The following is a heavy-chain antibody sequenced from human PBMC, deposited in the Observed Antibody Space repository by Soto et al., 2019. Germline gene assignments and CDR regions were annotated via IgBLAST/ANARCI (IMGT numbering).Heavy chain of an antibody. D-gene: IGHD1-26*01. V-gene: IGHV4-59*01. J-gene: IGHJ6*02. Sequence: PSETLSLTCTVSGGSISSYYWSWIRQPPGKGLEWIGYIYYSGSTNYNPSLKIRVTISVDTSKNQFSLKLSSVTAADTAVYYCARYSWSSSTNYYYGMDVWGQGTTVTVSS. CDR2: IYYSGST. CDR1: GGSISSYY. CDR3: ARYSWSSSTNYYYGMDV.